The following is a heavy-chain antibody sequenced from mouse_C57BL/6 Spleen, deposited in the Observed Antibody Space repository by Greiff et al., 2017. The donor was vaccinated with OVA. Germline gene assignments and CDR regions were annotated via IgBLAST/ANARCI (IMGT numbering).Heavy chain of an antibody. CDR2: ISSGSSTI. CDR3: ARPPYDYDWYVDV. CDR1: GFTFSDYG. D-gene: IGHD2-4*01. Sequence: EVKLVESGGGLVKPGGSLKLSCAASGFTFSDYGMHWVRQAPEKGLEWVAYISSGSSTISYAATVKGRFTISRDNAKNTLFLQMTSLRSEDTARYYCARPPYDYDWYVDVWGTGTTVTGSS. V-gene: IGHV5-17*01. J-gene: IGHJ1*03.